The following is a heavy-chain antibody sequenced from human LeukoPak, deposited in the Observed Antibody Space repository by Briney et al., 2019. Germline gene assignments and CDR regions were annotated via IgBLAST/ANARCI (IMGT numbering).Heavy chain of an antibody. D-gene: IGHD5-24*01. V-gene: IGHV4-59*08. CDR3: ARCGGGGYNYDS. CDR2: IYSSGST. CDR1: GGSISSYY. J-gene: IGHJ5*01. Sequence: SETLSLTCTVSGGSISSYYWSWIRQSPGKGLGWIGYIYSSGSTSYNASLKSRVTISVDTSKNQFSLNLTFVTAADTAVYYCARCGGGGYNYDSWGQGILVTVSS.